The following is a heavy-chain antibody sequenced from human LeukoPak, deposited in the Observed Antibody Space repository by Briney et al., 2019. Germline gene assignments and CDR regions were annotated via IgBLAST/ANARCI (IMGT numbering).Heavy chain of an antibody. CDR1: GFTFSSYG. CDR2: AYDDADNK. V-gene: IGHV3-33*01. D-gene: IGHD3-22*01. Sequence: PGESLRLSCAASGFTFSSYGMHWVRQAPGKGLEWVAVAYDDADNKYSADSVKGRFTVSKDNSKKTLYLQMSSLRAEDTAVYFCATGGRYYYTDWGQGTLVTVSA. CDR3: ATGGRYYYTD. J-gene: IGHJ4*02.